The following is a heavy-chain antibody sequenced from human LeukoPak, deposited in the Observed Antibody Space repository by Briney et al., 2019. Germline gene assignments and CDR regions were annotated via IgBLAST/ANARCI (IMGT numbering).Heavy chain of an antibody. D-gene: IGHD2-15*01. CDR3: ARQGSDY. Sequence: GGSLRLSCAASGFTFSSYGMHWVRQAPGKGLEWVAVIWYDGSNKYYADSVKGRFTISRDNSQNTRYLQMNSLRAEDTAVYYCARQGSDYWGQGTLVTVSS. CDR1: GFTFSSYG. V-gene: IGHV3-33*01. J-gene: IGHJ4*02. CDR2: IWYDGSNK.